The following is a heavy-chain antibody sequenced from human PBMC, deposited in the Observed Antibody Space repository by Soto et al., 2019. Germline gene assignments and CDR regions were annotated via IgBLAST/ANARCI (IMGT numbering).Heavy chain of an antibody. Sequence: GGSLRLSCAASGFTFSSYAMHWVRQAPGKGLEWVAVISYDGSNKYYADSVKGRFTISRDNSKNTLYLQMNSLRAEDTAVYYCARDSYQPLLYTFGVTGRRFDYWGQGTLVTVSS. CDR2: ISYDGSNK. D-gene: IGHD2-2*02. J-gene: IGHJ4*02. CDR1: GFTFSSYA. V-gene: IGHV3-30-3*01. CDR3: ARDSYQPLLYTFGVTGRRFDY.